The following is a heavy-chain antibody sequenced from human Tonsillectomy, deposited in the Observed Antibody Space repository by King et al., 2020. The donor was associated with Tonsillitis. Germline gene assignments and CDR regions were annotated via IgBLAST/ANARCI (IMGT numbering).Heavy chain of an antibody. CDR1: GYTFTSYF. CDR3: TRENFTSLPTYPTFYY. CDR2: INPNDGST. J-gene: IGHJ4*02. V-gene: IGHV1-46*03. D-gene: IGHD1-26*01. Sequence: QLVQSGAEVKKPGASVKISCKASGYTFTSYFIHWVRQAPGQGLEWMAIINPNDGSTGYGQKFQGRVTLIRDTSTSSVYMELGSLRSEDTAVYFCTRENFTSLPTYPTFYYWGQGTLVTVSS.